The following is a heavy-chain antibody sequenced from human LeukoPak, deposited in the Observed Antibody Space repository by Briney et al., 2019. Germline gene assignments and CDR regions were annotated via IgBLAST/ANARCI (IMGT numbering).Heavy chain of an antibody. CDR1: GGSISSRDYY. J-gene: IGHJ3*02. Sequence: SETLSLTCSVSGGSISSRDYYWGWIRQPPGKGLEWIGSIYFSGNTYYMPSLKSRVTMSVDTAKNQFSLRLSSVTAADTAVYYCARDRHFRPEYSSSSGDAFDIRGQGTMVTVSS. V-gene: IGHV4-39*07. CDR3: ARDRHFRPEYSSSSGDAFDI. D-gene: IGHD6-6*01. CDR2: IYFSGNT.